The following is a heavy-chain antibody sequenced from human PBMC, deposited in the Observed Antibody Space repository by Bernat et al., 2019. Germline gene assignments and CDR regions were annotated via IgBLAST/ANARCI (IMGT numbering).Heavy chain of an antibody. CDR2: VSAYNGNT. D-gene: IGHD1-14*01. V-gene: IGHV1-18*04. J-gene: IGHJ4*02. CDR3: ASQASPIGNPADY. Sequence: QVQLVQSGAEVKKPGASVKVSCKASGYTFSSYGISWVRQAPGHGLEWMGWVSAYNGNTNYAQKLQGRVTMTTDTSTSTAYMEVRSLRSDDTAVYFCASQASPIGNPADYWGQGTLVTVSS. CDR1: GYTFSSYG.